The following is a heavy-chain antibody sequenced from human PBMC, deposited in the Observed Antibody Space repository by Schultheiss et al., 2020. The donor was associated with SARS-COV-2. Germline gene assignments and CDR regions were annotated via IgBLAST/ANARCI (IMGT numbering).Heavy chain of an antibody. CDR1: GFTFSSYS. V-gene: IGHV3-21*01. J-gene: IGHJ6*02. CDR2: ISSSSSYI. D-gene: IGHD6-13*01. Sequence: GESLKISCAASGFTFSSYSMNWVRQAPGKGLEWVSSISSSSSYIYYADSVKGRFTISRDNAKNPLYLQMNSLRAEDTAVYYCARGPRYSSSWYYGMDVWGQGTTVTVSS. CDR3: ARGPRYSSSWYYGMDV.